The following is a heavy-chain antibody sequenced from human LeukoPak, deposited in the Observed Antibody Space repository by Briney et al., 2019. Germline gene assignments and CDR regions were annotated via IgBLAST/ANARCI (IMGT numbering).Heavy chain of an antibody. J-gene: IGHJ6*02. V-gene: IGHV3-74*01. CDR2: TNSDGSST. CDR3: ARDRGSYYYGSGSLYYYYYYGMDV. Sequence: GGSLRLSCAASGFTFSSYGMHWVRHAPGKGLVWVSRTNSDGSSTIYADSVKGRFTISRDNAKNTLYLQMNSLRAEDTAVYYCARDRGSYYYGSGSLYYYYYYGMDVWGQGTTVTVSS. CDR1: GFTFSSYG. D-gene: IGHD3-10*01.